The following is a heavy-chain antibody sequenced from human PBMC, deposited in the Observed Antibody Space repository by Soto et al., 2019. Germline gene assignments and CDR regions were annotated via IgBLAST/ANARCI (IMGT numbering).Heavy chain of an antibody. V-gene: IGHV1-69*12. Sequence: QVQLVQSGAEVKKPGSSVKVSCKASGGTFSSYAISWVRQAPGQGLEWMGGIIPIFGTADYARKFQGRVTITADESSSAAYMELSSRRSEDTAVYYCERHSGRSPEGRYYYGMDVWGQGPTVTVSS. J-gene: IGHJ6*02. CDR2: IIPIFGTA. CDR1: GGTFSSYA. CDR3: ERHSGRSPEGRYYYGMDV. D-gene: IGHD1-26*01.